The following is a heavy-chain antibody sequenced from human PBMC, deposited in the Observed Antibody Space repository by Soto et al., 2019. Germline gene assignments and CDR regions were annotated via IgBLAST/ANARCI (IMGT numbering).Heavy chain of an antibody. J-gene: IGHJ4*02. CDR3: ARHRGQWLAYFDY. CDR1: GGPISSEIYY. Sequence: SETLSLTCTVSGGPISSEIYYWGWIRQPPGMGLEWIGSIYYSGSTYYKPSLKSRVTISVDASKNQFSLKLSSVTAADTAVYYCARHRGQWLAYFDYWGQGTLVTVSS. CDR2: IYYSGST. D-gene: IGHD6-19*01. V-gene: IGHV4-39*01.